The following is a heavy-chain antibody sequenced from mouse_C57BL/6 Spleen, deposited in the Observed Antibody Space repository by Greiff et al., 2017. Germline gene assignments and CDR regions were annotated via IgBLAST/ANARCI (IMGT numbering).Heavy chain of an antibody. CDR2: IYPGNSDT. CDR3: TREETAHATGTFDY. CDR1: GYTFTRYW. D-gene: IGHD3-2*02. J-gene: IGHJ2*01. Sequence: EVQLQQSGTVLARPGASVKMSCKTSGYTFTRYWMHWVKQRPGQGLEWIGAIYPGNSDTSYNQKFKGKAKLTAVTSASTAYMELSSLTNEDAAVYYCTREETAHATGTFDYWGQGTTLTVSS. V-gene: IGHV1-5*01.